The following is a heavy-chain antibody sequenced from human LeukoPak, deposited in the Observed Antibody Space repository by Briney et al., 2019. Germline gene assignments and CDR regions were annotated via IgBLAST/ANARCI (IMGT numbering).Heavy chain of an antibody. V-gene: IGHV3-23*01. CDR1: GFTVSSNY. CDR3: AKDGHSSGSSFDY. D-gene: IGHD6-19*01. J-gene: IGHJ4*02. Sequence: GGSLRLSCAVSGFTVSSNYMSWVRQAPGKGLEWVSGISGSGGSTYYADSVKGRFTISRDNSKNTLYLQMNSLRAEDTAVYYCAKDGHSSGSSFDYWGQGTLVTVSS. CDR2: ISGSGGST.